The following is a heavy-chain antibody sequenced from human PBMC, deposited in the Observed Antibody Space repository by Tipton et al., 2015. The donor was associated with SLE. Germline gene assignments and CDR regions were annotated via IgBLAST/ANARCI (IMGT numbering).Heavy chain of an antibody. J-gene: IGHJ4*02. V-gene: IGHV4-59*01. D-gene: IGHD4-17*01. CDR2: IYYSGST. Sequence: TLSLTCTVSGGSISSYYWSWIRQPPGKGLEWIGYIYYSGSTNYNPSLKSRVTISVDTSKNQFSLKLSSVTAADTAVYYCARGTTVILLDYWGQGTLVTVSS. CDR1: GGSISSYY. CDR3: ARGTTVILLDY.